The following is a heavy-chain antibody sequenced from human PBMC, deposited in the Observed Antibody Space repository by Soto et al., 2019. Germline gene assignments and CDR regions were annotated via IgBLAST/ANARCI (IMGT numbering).Heavy chain of an antibody. D-gene: IGHD5-12*01. CDR1: GYTFTNYD. J-gene: IGHJ3*01. Sequence: ASVKVSCKASGYTFTNYDVNWVRQAAGQGLEWMGWMNPNSGNTGYSQKFQGRVTMTRNTSISTAYMELTSLRSEDTAVYYCATHTPPTRWGQGTMVTVSS. CDR2: MNPNSGNT. CDR3: ATHTPPTR. V-gene: IGHV1-8*01.